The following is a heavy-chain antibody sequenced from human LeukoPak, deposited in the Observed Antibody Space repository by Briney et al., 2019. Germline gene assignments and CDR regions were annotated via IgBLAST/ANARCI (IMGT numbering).Heavy chain of an antibody. CDR3: AKDPLGRYGGHL. V-gene: IGHV3-30*02. J-gene: IGHJ4*02. CDR2: IWYDGSNK. CDR1: GFTFSSYA. D-gene: IGHD4-23*01. Sequence: GGSLRLSCAASGFTFSSYAMSWVRQAPGKGLEWVAVIWYDGSNKYYADSVKGRFTISRDNSKDTLYLQMSSLRPEDSAVYYCAKDPLGRYGGHLGGQGTLVIVSS.